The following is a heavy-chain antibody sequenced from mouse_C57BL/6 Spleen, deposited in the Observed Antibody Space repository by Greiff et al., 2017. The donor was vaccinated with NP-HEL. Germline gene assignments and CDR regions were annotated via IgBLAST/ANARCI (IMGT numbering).Heavy chain of an antibody. Sequence: EVQLVESEGGLVQPGRSMKLSCTASGFTFSDYYMAWVRQVPEKGLEWVANINYDGSSTYYLDSLKSRFIISRDNAKNILYLQMSSLKSEDTATYYCARDNDYDGAMDYWGQGTSVTVSS. J-gene: IGHJ4*01. CDR1: GFTFSDYY. CDR2: INYDGSST. V-gene: IGHV5-16*01. CDR3: ARDNDYDGAMDY. D-gene: IGHD2-4*01.